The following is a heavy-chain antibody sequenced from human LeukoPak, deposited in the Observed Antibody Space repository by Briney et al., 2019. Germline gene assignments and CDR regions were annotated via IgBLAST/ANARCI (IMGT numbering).Heavy chain of an antibody. CDR3: ARGHKYYDFWSGYAFDI. Sequence: ASVKVSCKASGYTFTSYDINWVRQATGQGLEWMGWMNPNSGNTVYAQKFQGRVTITRNTSISTAYMELSSLRSEDTAVYYCARGHKYYDFWSGYAFDIWGQGTMVTVSS. J-gene: IGHJ3*02. D-gene: IGHD3-3*01. CDR2: MNPNSGNT. CDR1: GYTFTSYD. V-gene: IGHV1-8*03.